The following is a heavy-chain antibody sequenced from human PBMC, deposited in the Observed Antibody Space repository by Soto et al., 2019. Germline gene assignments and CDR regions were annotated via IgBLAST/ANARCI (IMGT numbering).Heavy chain of an antibody. CDR1: GFTFSSYA. J-gene: IGHJ6*02. CDR3: VHDFWSGYYGFYYYSYGMDV. CDR2: ISGSGGST. D-gene: IGHD3-3*01. Sequence: PGGSLRLSCAASGFTFSSYAMSWVRQAPGKGLEWVSAISGSGGSTYYADSVKGRFTISRDNSKNTLYLQMDSLRAEDTAVYYSVHDFWSGYYGFYYYSYGMDVWGQGPSVTVSS. V-gene: IGHV3-23*01.